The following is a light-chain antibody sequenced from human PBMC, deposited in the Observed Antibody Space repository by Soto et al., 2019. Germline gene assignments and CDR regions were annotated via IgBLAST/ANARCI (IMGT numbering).Light chain of an antibody. V-gene: IGKV3-15*01. CDR1: QSVSSN. J-gene: IGKJ1*01. CDR2: GAS. Sequence: ETEVTQSPATLSVSPGERATLSCRASQSVSSNLAWYQQKPGQAPRLLIYGASTRATGIPARFSGSGSGTEFTLTISSLQSEDFAVYSCQQYNNWPKTFGQGTKVEIK. CDR3: QQYNNWPKT.